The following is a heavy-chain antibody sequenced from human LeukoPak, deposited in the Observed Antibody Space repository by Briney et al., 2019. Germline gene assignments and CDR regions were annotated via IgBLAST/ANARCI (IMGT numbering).Heavy chain of an antibody. CDR2: IIPIFGTA. CDR3: ARVQWLVDAFDI. D-gene: IGHD6-19*01. V-gene: IGHV1-69*13. J-gene: IGHJ3*02. Sequence: ASVKVSCQASGGTFSSYAISWVRQAPGQGLEWMGGIIPIFGTANYAQKFQGRVTITADESTSTAYMELSSLRSEDTAVYYCARVQWLVDAFDIWGQGTMVTVSS. CDR1: GGTFSSYA.